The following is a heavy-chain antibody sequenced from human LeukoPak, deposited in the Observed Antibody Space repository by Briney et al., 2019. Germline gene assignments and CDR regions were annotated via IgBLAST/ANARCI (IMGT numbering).Heavy chain of an antibody. D-gene: IGHD3-10*01. CDR2: IYYSGST. CDR3: ATETGGSGSFDY. V-gene: IGHV4-59*12. J-gene: IGHJ4*02. CDR1: GGSISSYY. Sequence: KPSETLSLTCTVSGGSISSYYWSWIRQPPGKGLEWIGYIYYSGSTNYNPSLKSRVTISVDTSKNQFSLKLSSVTAADTAVYYCATETGGSGSFDYWGQGTLVTVSS.